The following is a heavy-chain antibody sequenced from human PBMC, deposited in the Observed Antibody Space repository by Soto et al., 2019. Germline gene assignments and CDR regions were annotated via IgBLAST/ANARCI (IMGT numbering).Heavy chain of an antibody. V-gene: IGHV3-30*03. CDR2: ISYDGSTK. CDR1: GFAFSIFD. CDR3: EEGGSGGWYGGY. J-gene: IGHJ4*02. D-gene: IGHD6-19*01. Sequence: QVQLVESGRGVVLAGGSLRLSCAAFGFAFSIFDMHWVRQAPGKGLEWVAVISYDGSTKYYGDSVQGRFTISRDNPKNTLYLQINSLRADDTAVYYCEEGGSGGWYGGYWGQGTLVTVSS.